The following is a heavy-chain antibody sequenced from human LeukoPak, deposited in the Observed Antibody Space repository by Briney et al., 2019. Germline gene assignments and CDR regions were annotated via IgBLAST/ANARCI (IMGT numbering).Heavy chain of an antibody. Sequence: GGSLRLSCAASGFTVRGNYMSWVRQAPGKGLEWVSVIYSAGATYYADAVKGRFSISRDNSKSTLYLQMNGLRAEDTAVYYCARDPGGSGNWGQGTLVTVSS. CDR3: ARDPGGSGN. CDR2: IYSAGAT. CDR1: GFTVRGNY. D-gene: IGHD3-10*01. J-gene: IGHJ4*02. V-gene: IGHV3-66*01.